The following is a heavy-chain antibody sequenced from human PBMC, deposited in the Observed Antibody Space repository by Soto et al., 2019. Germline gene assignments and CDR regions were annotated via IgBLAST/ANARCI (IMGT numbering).Heavy chain of an antibody. CDR1: GYIFSNYY. V-gene: IGHV1-2*04. CDR2: INPNTGDA. D-gene: IGHD3-10*01. Sequence: GASVKVSCKAFGYIFSNYYIHWLRQAPGQGPEWMGWINPNTGDAKYAQKFQGWVTLTRDTSISTAYTEMKRLKSDDTAVFYCVREGGTLGHSLGELFPTQNYHYYGMDVWGQGTTVTVSS. J-gene: IGHJ6*02. CDR3: VREGGTLGHSLGELFPTQNYHYYGMDV.